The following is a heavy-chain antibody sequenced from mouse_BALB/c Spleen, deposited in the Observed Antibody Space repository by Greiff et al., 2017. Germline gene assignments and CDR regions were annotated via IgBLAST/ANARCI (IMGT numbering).Heavy chain of an antibody. Sequence: EVQVVESGPELVKPGASVKISCKASGYSFTGYYMHWVKQSHVKSLEWIGRINPYNGATSYNQNFKDKASLTVDKSSSTAYMELHSLTSEDSAVYYCARGYGNDNYYAMDYWGQGTSVTVSS. CDR2: INPYNGAT. J-gene: IGHJ4*01. CDR1: GYSFTGYY. V-gene: IGHV1-31*01. CDR3: ARGYGNDNYYAMDY. D-gene: IGHD2-2*01.